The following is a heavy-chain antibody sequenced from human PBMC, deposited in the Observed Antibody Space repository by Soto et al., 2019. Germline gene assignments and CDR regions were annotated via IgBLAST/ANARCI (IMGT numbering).Heavy chain of an antibody. CDR2: ISPYDDYT. Sequence: QVHLVQSGGEVKKPGASVKVFCKTSGYTFSSYGVNWVRQAPGRGLEWIGWISPYDDYTDYAQKFQGRVSMSTDTSTKTAYMELRSLRSDDTAVYYCGRGGYYDSSGSLNYHFYGMDVWGQGTTVIVSS. V-gene: IGHV1-18*01. D-gene: IGHD3-22*01. J-gene: IGHJ6*01. CDR1: GYTFSSYG. CDR3: GRGGYYDSSGSLNYHFYGMDV.